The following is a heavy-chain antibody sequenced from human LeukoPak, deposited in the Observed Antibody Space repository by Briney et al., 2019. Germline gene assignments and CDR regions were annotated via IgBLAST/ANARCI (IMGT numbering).Heavy chain of an antibody. V-gene: IGHV3-64D*06. D-gene: IGHD3-9*01. Sequence: AXHXXRQAPGKXXEXVXXXXXNGGSTYYADSVKGRFTISRDNSKNTLYLQMSSLRAEDTAVYYCVKVPLDDILTGYWVYFDYWGQGTLVTVSS. CDR3: VKVPLDDILTGYWVYFDY. CDR1: A. CDR2: XXXNGGST. J-gene: IGHJ4*02.